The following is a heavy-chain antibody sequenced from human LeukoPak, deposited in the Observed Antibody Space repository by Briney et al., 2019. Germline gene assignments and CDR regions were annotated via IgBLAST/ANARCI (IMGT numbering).Heavy chain of an antibody. CDR3: ARAMTPSTVAGTRGAFDI. CDR1: GFTFSSYW. D-gene: IGHD6-19*01. J-gene: IGHJ3*02. V-gene: IGHV3-74*01. CDR2: INSDGSST. Sequence: PGGSLRLSCAASGFTFSSYWMHWVRHAPGKGLVWVSRINSDGSSTSYADSVKGRFTISRDNAKNTLYLQMNSLRAEDTAVYYCARAMTPSTVAGTRGAFDIWGQGTMVTVSS.